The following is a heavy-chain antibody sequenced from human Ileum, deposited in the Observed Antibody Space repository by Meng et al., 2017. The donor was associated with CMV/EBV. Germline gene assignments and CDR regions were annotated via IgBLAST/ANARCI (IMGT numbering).Heavy chain of an antibody. Sequence: GESLKISCVGSGFTFSMPESHWVRQPIGQGLEWVSAIGTPGDTYYSDSVKGRFTISRDNAENSLYLQMNSLGTGDTAVYYCARESRSSAWNNWYIDIWGRGTLVTVS. D-gene: IGHD6-19*01. V-gene: IGHV3-13*01. CDR2: IGTPGDT. J-gene: IGHJ2*01. CDR1: GFTFSMPE. CDR3: ARESRSSAWNNWYIDI.